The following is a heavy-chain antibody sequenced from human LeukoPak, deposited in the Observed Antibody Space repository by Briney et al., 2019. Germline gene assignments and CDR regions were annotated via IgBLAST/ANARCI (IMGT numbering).Heavy chain of an antibody. V-gene: IGHV1-18*04. J-gene: IGHJ3*02. CDR3: ARDERGEAFDI. CDR2: ISAYYGNA. D-gene: IGHD1-1*01. CDR1: GYTFTSYY. Sequence: ASVKVSCKASGYTFTSYYMHWVRQAPGQGLEWMGWISAYYGNANYAQKLQGRVTMTTDTSTSTAYMELRSLRSDDTAVYYCARDERGEAFDIWGQGTMVTVSS.